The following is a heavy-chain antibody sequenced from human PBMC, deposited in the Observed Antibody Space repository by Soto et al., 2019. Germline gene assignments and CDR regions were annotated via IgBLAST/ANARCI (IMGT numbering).Heavy chain of an antibody. Sequence: EVQLVETGGGLIQPGGSLRLSCAASGFTVSSDYISWVRQAPGKGLEWVSVIYTGGSTYDADSVKGRFTFSRDNSKNTLYLQMNSLRAEDTAVYYCARAYGGNPALFDPWGQGTLVTVSS. J-gene: IGHJ5*02. D-gene: IGHD4-17*01. CDR3: ARAYGGNPALFDP. CDR2: IYTGGST. V-gene: IGHV3-53*02. CDR1: GFTVSSDY.